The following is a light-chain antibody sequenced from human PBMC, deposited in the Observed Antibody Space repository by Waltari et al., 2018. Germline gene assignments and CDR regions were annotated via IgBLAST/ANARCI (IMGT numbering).Light chain of an antibody. CDR1: SGHSSNI. J-gene: IGLJ3*02. Sequence: QLVLTQSPSASASLGASVKLTCTLSSGHSSNIIAWLQQQPGKGPRYLMKVNSDGSHRKGDEIPDRFSGSSSGAERYLTIASLQSKDEADYYCETGGHGTWVFGGGTKLTVL. V-gene: IGLV4-69*01. CDR3: ETGGHGTWV. CDR2: VNSDGSH.